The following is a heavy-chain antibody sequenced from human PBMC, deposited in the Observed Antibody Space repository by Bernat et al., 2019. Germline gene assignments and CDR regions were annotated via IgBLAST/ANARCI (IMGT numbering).Heavy chain of an antibody. CDR2: IIPIFGTA. Sequence: QVQLVQSGAEVKKPGSSVKVSCKVSGGTFSSYAISWVRQAPGQGLEWMGGIIPIFGTANYAQKFQGRVTITADESTSTAYMELSSLRSEDTAVYYCARVGDSSSWDGYFDLWGRGTLVTVSS. V-gene: IGHV1-69*01. D-gene: IGHD6-13*01. CDR1: GGTFSSYA. CDR3: ARVGDSSSWDGYFDL. J-gene: IGHJ2*01.